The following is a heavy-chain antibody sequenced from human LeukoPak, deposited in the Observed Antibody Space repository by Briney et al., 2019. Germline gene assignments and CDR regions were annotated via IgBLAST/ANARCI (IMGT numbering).Heavy chain of an antibody. CDR1: GFTSSSYA. CDR2: ISNGGRYL. V-gene: IGHV3-21*01. CDR3: ARDSTYGDFDY. Sequence: GGSLRLSCAASGFTSSSYAMSWVRQAPGKGLEWVSSISNGGRYLYYADSVKGRFTISRDNAKNSLYLQMNSLRAEDTAVYYCARDSTYGDFDYWGQGTLVTVSS. J-gene: IGHJ4*02. D-gene: IGHD3-10*01.